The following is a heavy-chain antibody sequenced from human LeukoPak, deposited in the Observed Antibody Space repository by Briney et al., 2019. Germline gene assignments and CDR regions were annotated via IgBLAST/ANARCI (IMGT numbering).Heavy chain of an antibody. V-gene: IGHV3-30*18. CDR2: ISYDGSNK. J-gene: IGHJ4*02. CDR3: AKGGGDDY. D-gene: IGHD3-10*01. Sequence: PGGSLRLSCAASGFTFSSYGMHWVRQAPGKGLEWVAVISYDGSNKYYADSVKGRFTISRHNSKNTLYLQMNSLRAEDTAVYYCAKGGGDDYWGQGTLVTVSS. CDR1: GFTFSSYG.